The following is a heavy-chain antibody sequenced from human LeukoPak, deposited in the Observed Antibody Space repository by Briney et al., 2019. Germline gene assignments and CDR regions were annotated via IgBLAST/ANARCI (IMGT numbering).Heavy chain of an antibody. D-gene: IGHD3-22*01. CDR1: GGTFSSYA. V-gene: IGHV1-69*04. J-gene: IGHJ4*02. CDR2: IIPILGIA. CDR3: ARDVPTSFYYYDSSGYGYYFDY. Sequence: SVKVSCKASGGTFSSYAISWVRQAPGQGLEWMGRIIPILGIANYAQKVQGRVTITADKATSTAYMELSSLRSEDTAVYYCARDVPTSFYYYDSSGYGYYFDYWGQGTLVTVSS.